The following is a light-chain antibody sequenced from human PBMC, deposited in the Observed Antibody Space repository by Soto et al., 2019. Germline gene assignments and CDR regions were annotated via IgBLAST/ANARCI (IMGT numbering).Light chain of an antibody. CDR2: EVS. V-gene: IGLV2-14*01. Sequence: QSALTQPASVSGSPGQSITISCTGTSSDVGGYNYVSWYQQHPGKAPKLMIYEVSNRPSGVSNRFSGSKSGNTASLTISGLQAEDEADYYFSSYTSSSTLYGFGTGTKLTVL. J-gene: IGLJ1*01. CDR3: SSYTSSSTLYG. CDR1: SSDVGGYNY.